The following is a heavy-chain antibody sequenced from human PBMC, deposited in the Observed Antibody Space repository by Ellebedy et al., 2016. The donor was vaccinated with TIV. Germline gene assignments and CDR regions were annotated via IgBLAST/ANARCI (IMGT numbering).Heavy chain of an antibody. CDR1: GYTLTELS. Sequence: ASVKVSCKVSGYTLTELSMHWVRQAPGKGLEWMGGFDPEDGETFYAQKFQGRVTMTEDTSTDTAYMELSSLRTEDTALYYCAKDMGWESDYGMDVWGQGTTVTVSS. CDR3: AKDMGWESDYGMDV. J-gene: IGHJ6*02. CDR2: FDPEDGET. D-gene: IGHD1-26*01. V-gene: IGHV1-24*01.